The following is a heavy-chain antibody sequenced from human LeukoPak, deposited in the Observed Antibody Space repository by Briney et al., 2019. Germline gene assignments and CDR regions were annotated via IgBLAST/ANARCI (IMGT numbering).Heavy chain of an antibody. D-gene: IGHD3-3*01. CDR2: FDPEDGET. Sequence: GASVKVSCKVSGYTLAELSIHWVRRAPGKGLEWMGGFDPEDGETIYAQKFQDRVTMTEDTSTDTAYMELSTLRSEDTAVYYCARFLGGSYGMDVWGQGTTVTVSS. CDR1: GYTLAELS. J-gene: IGHJ6*02. CDR3: ARFLGGSYGMDV. V-gene: IGHV1-24*01.